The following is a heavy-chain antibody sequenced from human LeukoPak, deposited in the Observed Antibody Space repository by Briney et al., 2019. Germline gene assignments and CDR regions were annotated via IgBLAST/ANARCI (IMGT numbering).Heavy chain of an antibody. D-gene: IGHD6-13*01. J-gene: IGHJ5*02. CDR3: ARDQQLVHWFDP. CDR2: IYSGGST. CDR1: GFTFSSYE. V-gene: IGHV3-53*01. Sequence: PGGSLGLSCAASGFTFSSYEMNWVRQAPGKGLECISVIYSGGSTDYADSVKGRLTISRDNSKNTLYLQMNSLRAEDTAVYYCARDQQLVHWFDPWGQGTLVTVSS.